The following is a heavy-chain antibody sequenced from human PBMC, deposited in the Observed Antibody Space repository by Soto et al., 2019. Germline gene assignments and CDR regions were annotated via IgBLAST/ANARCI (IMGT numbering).Heavy chain of an antibody. D-gene: IGHD2-2*01. V-gene: IGHV1-18*01. CDR1: GYTFTSYD. J-gene: IGHJ6*02. CDR2: ISAYNGNT. Sequence: ASVKVSCKASGYTFTSYDISWVRQAPGQGLEWMGWISAYNGNTNYAQKLQGRVTMTTDTSTSTAYMELRSLRSDDTAVYYCATYCSSTSCYGYYYGMDVWGQGTTVTVS. CDR3: ATYCSSTSCYGYYYGMDV.